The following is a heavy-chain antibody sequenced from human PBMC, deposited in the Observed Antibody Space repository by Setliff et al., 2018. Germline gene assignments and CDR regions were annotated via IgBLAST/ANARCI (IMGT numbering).Heavy chain of an antibody. V-gene: IGHV4-61*10. CDR3: AISTIFGVVSPTPDAFDI. Sequence: SETLSLTCTVSGGSISSGSYYWSWIRQPAGKGLEWIGEINHSGSTNHTPSLKSRVTISVDTSKNQFSLNLSSVTAADTAGDYCAISTIFGVVSPTPDAFDIWGQGTMVTVSS. CDR1: GGSISSGSYY. D-gene: IGHD3-3*01. J-gene: IGHJ3*02. CDR2: INHSGST.